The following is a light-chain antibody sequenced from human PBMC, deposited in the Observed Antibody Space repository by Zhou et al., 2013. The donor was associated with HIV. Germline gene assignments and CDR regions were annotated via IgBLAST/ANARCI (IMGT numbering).Light chain of an antibody. CDR2: AAS. V-gene: IGKV1-39*01. CDR3: QQYYSFPWT. J-gene: IGKJ1*01. CDR1: QSISSY. Sequence: DIQMTQSPSSLSASVGDRVTITCRASQSISSYLNWYQQKPGKAPKLLIYAASSLQSGVPSRFSGSGSGTEFTLTISSLQPDDFATYYCQQYYSFPWTFGQGDQGGNQT.